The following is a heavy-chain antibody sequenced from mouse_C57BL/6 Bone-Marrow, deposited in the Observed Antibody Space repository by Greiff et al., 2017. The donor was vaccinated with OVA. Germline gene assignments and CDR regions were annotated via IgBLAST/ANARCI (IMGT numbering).Heavy chain of an antibody. D-gene: IGHD1-1*01. Sequence: QVQLPQSGAELVRPGASVQLSCKASGYTFTDYYINWVKQRPGQGLEWIARIYPGSGNTYYNEKFKGKATLTADKSSSTAYMQHSSLTSENSAVYVCARVAYGSNYYAVDYWGQGTSVTVSS. CDR2: IYPGSGNT. V-gene: IGHV1-76*01. CDR1: GYTFTDYY. CDR3: ARVAYGSNYYAVDY. J-gene: IGHJ4*01.